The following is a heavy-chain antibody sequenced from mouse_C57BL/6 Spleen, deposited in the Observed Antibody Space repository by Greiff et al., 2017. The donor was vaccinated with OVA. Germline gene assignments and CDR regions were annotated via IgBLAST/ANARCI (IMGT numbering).Heavy chain of an antibody. Sequence: VQLQQSGPELVKPGASVKISCKASGYSFTGYYMNWVKQSPEKSLEWIGEINPSTGGTTYNQKFKAKATLTVDKSSSTAYMQLKSLTSEDSAVYYCAREDYCSSYWGQGTTLTVSS. CDR1: GYSFTGYY. V-gene: IGHV1-42*01. D-gene: IGHD1-1*01. CDR2: INPSTGGT. CDR3: AREDYCSSY. J-gene: IGHJ2*01.